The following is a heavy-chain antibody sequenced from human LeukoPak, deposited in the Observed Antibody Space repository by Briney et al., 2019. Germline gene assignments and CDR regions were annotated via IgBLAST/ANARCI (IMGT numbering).Heavy chain of an antibody. CDR1: GFTFSSYC. CDR3: ARDLGAGGTYRGKLDY. J-gene: IGHJ4*02. Sequence: GGSLRLSCAASGFTFSSYCMNWLRQAPGKGLEWVSSISSSSSYIYYADSVKGRFTISRDNAKNSLYLQMNSLRAEDTAVYYCARDLGAGGTYRGKLDYWGQGTLVTVSS. CDR2: ISSSSSYI. V-gene: IGHV3-21*01. D-gene: IGHD1-26*01.